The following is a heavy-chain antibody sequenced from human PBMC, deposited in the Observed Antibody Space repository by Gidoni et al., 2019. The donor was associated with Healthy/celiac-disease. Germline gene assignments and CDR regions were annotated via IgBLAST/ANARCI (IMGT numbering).Heavy chain of an antibody. V-gene: IGHV3-23*01. Sequence: EVQLLESGGGLVQPGGSRGPSCAASGFTVSSYAMSWVRQAPGKGLEWVSASSGSGGSTYYADSVKGRFTISRDNSKNTLYLQMNSLRAEDTAVYYCAKYYGSGKHDAFDIWGQGTMVTVSS. CDR2: SSGSGGST. J-gene: IGHJ3*02. D-gene: IGHD3-10*01. CDR1: GFTVSSYA. CDR3: AKYYGSGKHDAFDI.